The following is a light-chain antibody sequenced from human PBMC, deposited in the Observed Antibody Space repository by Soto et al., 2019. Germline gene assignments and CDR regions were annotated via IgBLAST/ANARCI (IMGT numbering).Light chain of an antibody. CDR3: QQLNSYPPAT. V-gene: IGKV1-9*01. Sequence: DIQLTQSPSFLSASVGDRVTITCRASQGISSYLAWYQQKPGKAPKLLIYAASTLQSGVPPRFSGSGSGTEFTLTISSLQPEDFATYYCQQLNSYPPATFGQGTRLENK. CDR1: QGISSY. J-gene: IGKJ5*01. CDR2: AAS.